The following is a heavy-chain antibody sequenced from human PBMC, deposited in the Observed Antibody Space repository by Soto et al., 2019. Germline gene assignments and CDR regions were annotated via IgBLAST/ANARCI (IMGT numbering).Heavy chain of an antibody. CDR1: GGSISSSSYY. D-gene: IGHD6-19*01. Sequence: SETLSLTCTVSGGSISSSSYYWGWIRQPPGKGLEWIGSIYYSGSTYYNPSLKSRVTISVDTSKNQFSLKLSSVTAADTAVYYCASLGRYSSGWYGDDYWGQGTLVTVSS. V-gene: IGHV4-39*01. CDR3: ASLGRYSSGWYGDDY. CDR2: IYYSGST. J-gene: IGHJ4*02.